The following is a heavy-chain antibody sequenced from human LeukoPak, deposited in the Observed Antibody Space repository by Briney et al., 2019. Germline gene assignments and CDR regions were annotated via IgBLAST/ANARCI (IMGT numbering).Heavy chain of an antibody. V-gene: IGHV3-7*01. J-gene: IGHJ4*02. CDR1: GFTISSYS. D-gene: IGHD6-13*01. CDR2: IRQDGSEK. CDR3: ARDKMQQSTEGSNFDH. Sequence: GGSLRLSCAASGFTISSYSMNWVRQAPGKGLEWEANIRQDGSEKNYVDSVKGRFTISRDNAKNSLYLQMNSLRVEDTAVYYCARDKMQQSTEGSNFDHWGQGTLVTVSS.